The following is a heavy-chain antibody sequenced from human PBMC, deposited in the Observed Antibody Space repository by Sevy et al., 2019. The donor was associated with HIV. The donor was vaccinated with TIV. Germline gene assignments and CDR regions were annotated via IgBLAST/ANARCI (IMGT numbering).Heavy chain of an antibody. Sequence: ASVKVSCKASGYTFTSYDINWVRQATGQGLEWMGWMNPNSGNTGNAQKFQGRVTMTRNTSISTAYMELSSLRSEDPAVDYWAGRLPAPRPRSVIRAIDAFDIWGQGTMVTVSS. CDR3: AGRLPAPRPRSVIRAIDAFDI. CDR1: GYTFTSYD. J-gene: IGHJ3*02. D-gene: IGHD3-22*01. V-gene: IGHV1-8*01. CDR2: MNPNSGNT.